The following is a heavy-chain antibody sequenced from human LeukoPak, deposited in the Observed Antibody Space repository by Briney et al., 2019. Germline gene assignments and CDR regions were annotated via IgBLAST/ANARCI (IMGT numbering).Heavy chain of an antibody. J-gene: IGHJ4*02. CDR2: IWYDGSNK. Sequence: PRGSLRLSCAPPGFTFSASSMHSVRAAPGKGVECVALIWYDGSNKYYADSVKDRFTISRDNYKNTLYLQMNSLRAEDTAVYYCARDQGCTSTDCYSLFFHYWGQGTLVTVSS. CDR3: ARDQGCTSTDCYSLFFHY. D-gene: IGHD2-2*01. V-gene: IGHV3-30*02. CDR1: GFTFSASS.